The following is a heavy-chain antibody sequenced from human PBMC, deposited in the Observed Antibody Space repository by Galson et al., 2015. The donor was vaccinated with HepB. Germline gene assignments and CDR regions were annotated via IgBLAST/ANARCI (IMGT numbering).Heavy chain of an antibody. CDR1: GYTFTSNG. Sequence: SVKVSCKASGYTFTSNGISWARQAPGQGLEWMRWISTNSGNTYYAQKFQDRLIMTTERSTSTAYMELRSLTSDDTAFYYCARDVRYAFEMWGQGTIVTVS. D-gene: IGHD3-10*02. CDR2: ISTNSGNT. CDR3: ARDVRYAFEM. J-gene: IGHJ3*02. V-gene: IGHV1-18*01.